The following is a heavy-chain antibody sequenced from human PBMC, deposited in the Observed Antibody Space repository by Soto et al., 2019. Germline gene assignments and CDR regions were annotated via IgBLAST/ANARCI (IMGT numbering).Heavy chain of an antibody. CDR1: GGTFSSYA. CDR2: IIPIFGTA. Sequence: ASVKVSCKASGGTFSSYAISWVRQAPGQGLEWMGGIIPIFGTANYAQKFQGRVTITADESTSTAYMELSSLRSEDTAVYYCARDVTGTTMGWFDPWGQGTLVTVSS. V-gene: IGHV1-69*13. D-gene: IGHD1-20*01. J-gene: IGHJ5*02. CDR3: ARDVTGTTMGWFDP.